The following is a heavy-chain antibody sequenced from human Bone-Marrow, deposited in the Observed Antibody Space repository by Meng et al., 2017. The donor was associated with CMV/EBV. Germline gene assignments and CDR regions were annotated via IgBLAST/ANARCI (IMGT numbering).Heavy chain of an antibody. CDR3: ARAVGVVVAATQRWLGY. J-gene: IGHJ4*02. V-gene: IGHV1-46*01. CDR2: INPSGGST. CDR1: GYTFTSYY. D-gene: IGHD2-15*01. Sequence: VKVSCKASGYTFTSYYMHWVRQAPGQGLEWMGIINPSGGSTSYAQKFQGRVTMTRDTSTSTVYMELSSLRSEDTAVYYCARAVGVVVAATQRWLGYWGQGTLVTVSS.